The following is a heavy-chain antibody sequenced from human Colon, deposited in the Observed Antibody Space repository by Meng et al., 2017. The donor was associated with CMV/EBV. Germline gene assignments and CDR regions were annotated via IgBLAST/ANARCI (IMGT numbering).Heavy chain of an antibody. D-gene: IGHD4-17*01. CDR1: ARYIRRGHCY. V-gene: IGHV4-61*09. Sequence: SARYIRRGHCYWSWIRQPAGKRLAWIGHICSTSGSTLYNPSLKSRVTISVDTSKNQMSLELSSVTAADTAVYYCARGGASSIWFDPWGQGTLVTVSS. CDR3: ARGGASSIWFDP. CDR2: ICSTSGST. J-gene: IGHJ5*02.